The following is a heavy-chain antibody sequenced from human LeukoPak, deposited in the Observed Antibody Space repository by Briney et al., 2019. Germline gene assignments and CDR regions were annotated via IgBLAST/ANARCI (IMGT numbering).Heavy chain of an antibody. V-gene: IGHV4-34*01. CDR1: GGSFSGYY. Sequence: SETLSLTCAVYGGSFSGYYWSWIRQPPGKGLEWIGEINHSGSTNYNPSLKSRVTISVDTSKNQFSLKLSSVTAADTAVYYCASRLQGFSSGYYRDYWGQGTLVTVSS. D-gene: IGHD3-3*01. J-gene: IGHJ4*02. CDR3: ASRLQGFSSGYYRDY. CDR2: INHSGST.